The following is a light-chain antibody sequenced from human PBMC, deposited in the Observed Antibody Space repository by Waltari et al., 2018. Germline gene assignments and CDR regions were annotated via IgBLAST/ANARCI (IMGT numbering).Light chain of an antibody. J-gene: IGLJ2*01. Sequence: HSALTQPASVSGSPGQSITTSCSGTTNDVGNNNHFSWYQQHPGRVPKLIIYEVIERPSGVSDRFSGSKSGNTASLTISGLQPDDEADYYCFSYTRSITFVFGGGTKLTVL. V-gene: IGLV2-23*02. CDR3: FSYTRSITFV. CDR1: TNDVGNNNH. CDR2: EVI.